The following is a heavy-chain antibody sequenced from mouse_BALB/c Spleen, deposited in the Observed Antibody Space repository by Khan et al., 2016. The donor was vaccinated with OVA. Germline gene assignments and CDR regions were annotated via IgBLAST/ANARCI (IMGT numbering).Heavy chain of an antibody. J-gene: IGHJ2*01. CDR2: INPSTGYT. D-gene: IGHD1-1*01. CDR3: ARRGLRWDFDY. V-gene: IGHV1-7*01. Sequence: QVQLKESGAELAKPGASVKISCKASGYTFINYWILWVKQRPGQGLEWIGYINPSTGYTEYNQNFKDKATLTADKSSSTAYMQLSSLTSEDSAVYYGARRGLRWDFDYWGQGTTLTVSS. CDR1: GYTFINYW.